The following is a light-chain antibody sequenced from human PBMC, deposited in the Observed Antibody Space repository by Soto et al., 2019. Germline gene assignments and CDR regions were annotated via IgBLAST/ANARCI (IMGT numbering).Light chain of an antibody. CDR3: SSYTSRSTYV. V-gene: IGLV2-14*01. Sequence: QSVLTQPASVSGSPGQSITISCTGTSSDVGNYNYVSWYQQYPSKAPKLMIYGVTNRPSGVSNRFSGSKSGNTASLTISGLQAEDEADYYCSSYTSRSTYVFGTGTKLTVL. J-gene: IGLJ1*01. CDR2: GVT. CDR1: SSDVGNYNY.